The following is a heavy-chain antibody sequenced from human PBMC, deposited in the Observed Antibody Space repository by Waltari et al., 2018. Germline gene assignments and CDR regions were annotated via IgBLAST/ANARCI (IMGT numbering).Heavy chain of an antibody. CDR2: ISVNNGNT. CDR1: GYNFSTYD. D-gene: IGHD3-3*01. V-gene: IGHV1-18*01. Sequence: QVQLVQSGAEVKKPGASMKVSCKASGYNFSTYDITWVRQAPGQGLEWMGWISVNNGNTNYAQQFQGRCTMTTDTSTKTAYMELRSLRSEDTAVYYCARDRRRVGSGVADGCDFWGQGTIVTVSS. J-gene: IGHJ3*01. CDR3: ARDRRRVGSGVADGCDF.